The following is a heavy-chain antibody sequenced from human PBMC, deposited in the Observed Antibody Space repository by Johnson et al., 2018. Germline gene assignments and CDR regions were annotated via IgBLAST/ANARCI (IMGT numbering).Heavy chain of an antibody. CDR3: ARQYCSGGSCYTADAFDI. D-gene: IGHD2-15*01. V-gene: IGHV3-21*01. CDR1: GFTFSSYS. Sequence: VQLVQSGGGLVKPGGSLRLSCAASGFTFSSYSMNWVRQAPGKGLEWVPSISSSSNYIYYADSVKGRLPISRENAKNSLYLQMNSLRAEDTAVYYCARQYCSGGSCYTADAFDIWGQGTMVTVSS. CDR2: ISSSSNYI. J-gene: IGHJ3*02.